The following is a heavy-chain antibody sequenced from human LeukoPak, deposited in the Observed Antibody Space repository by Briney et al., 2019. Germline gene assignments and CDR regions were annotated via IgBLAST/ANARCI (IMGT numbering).Heavy chain of an antibody. CDR3: ARGRPYYDILTGYFFDY. Sequence: SETLSLTCTVAGGSISSYYWSWIRQHPGKGLEWIGYIYYSGSTYYNPSLKSRVTISVDTSKNQFSLKLSSVTAADTAVYYCARGRPYYDILTGYFFDYWGQGTLVTVSS. V-gene: IGHV4-59*06. CDR2: IYYSGST. J-gene: IGHJ4*02. CDR1: GGSISSYY. D-gene: IGHD3-9*01.